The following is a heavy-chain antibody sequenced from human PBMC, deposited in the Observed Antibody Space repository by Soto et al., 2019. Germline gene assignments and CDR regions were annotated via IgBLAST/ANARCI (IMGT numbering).Heavy chain of an antibody. CDR2: IKQGGTEK. Sequence: GGSLRLSCAASGFIFSNYWMSWVRQAPGKGLEWVANIKQGGTEKYYVDSVGGRFTISRDNAKNSLYLQMNSLGAEDSAVYYCASQYFDRFDYWGQGTLVTVSS. V-gene: IGHV3-7*03. CDR1: GFIFSNYW. D-gene: IGHD3-3*01. J-gene: IGHJ4*02. CDR3: ASQYFDRFDY.